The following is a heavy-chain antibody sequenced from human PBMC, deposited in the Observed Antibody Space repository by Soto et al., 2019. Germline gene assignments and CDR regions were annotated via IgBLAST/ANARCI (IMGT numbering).Heavy chain of an antibody. Sequence: SETLSLTCAVYGGSFSGYYWSWIRQPPGKGLEWIGEINHSGSTNYNPSLKSRVTISVDTSKNQFSLKLSSVTAADTAVYYCARHVHNQGYEYYFDSWGQGTLVTVSS. J-gene: IGHJ4*02. CDR2: INHSGST. CDR3: ARHVHNQGYEYYFDS. CDR1: GGSFSGYY. V-gene: IGHV4-34*01. D-gene: IGHD3-3*01.